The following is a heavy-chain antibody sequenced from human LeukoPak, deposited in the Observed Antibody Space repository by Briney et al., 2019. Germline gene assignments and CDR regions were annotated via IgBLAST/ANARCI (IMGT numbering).Heavy chain of an antibody. CDR3: ANDRGSSSWYRMERYGWFDP. D-gene: IGHD6-13*01. CDR1: GFTFDDYA. V-gene: IGHV3-9*01. J-gene: IGHJ5*02. Sequence: GRSLRLSCAASGFTFDDYAMHWVRQAPGKGLEWVSGISWNSGSIGYADSVKGRFTISRDNAKNSLYLQMNSLRAEDTALYYCANDRGSSSWYRMERYGWFDPWGQGTLVTVSS. CDR2: ISWNSGSI.